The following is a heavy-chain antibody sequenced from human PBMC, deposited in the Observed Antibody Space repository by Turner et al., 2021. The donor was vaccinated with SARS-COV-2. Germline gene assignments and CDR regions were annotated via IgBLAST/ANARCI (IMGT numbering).Heavy chain of an antibody. CDR1: GGTFSSYP. CDR3: ARDLGYSGYGASPYFDY. V-gene: IGHV1-69*01. Sequence: QVQLVQSGAEVKKPGSSVKVSCKASGGTFSSYPISWVRQAPGQGLEWMGGISPIFATANYAQKFQGRVTITADESTSTAYMELSSLRSEDTAVYYCARDLGYSGYGASPYFDYWGQGTLVTVSS. CDR2: ISPIFATA. D-gene: IGHD5-12*01. J-gene: IGHJ4*02.